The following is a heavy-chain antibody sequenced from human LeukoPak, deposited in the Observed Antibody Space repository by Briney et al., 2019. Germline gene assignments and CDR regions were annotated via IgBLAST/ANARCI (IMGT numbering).Heavy chain of an antibody. Sequence: GGSLRLSCAASGFTFSRYDMHWVRQAPGKGLEWVAVIWYDGSKKFYADSVKGRLSISRDNSRNMLHLQMNSLRVEDTALYYCAKVESVDRAMIDYWGQGTLVTVSS. CDR3: AKVESVDRAMIDY. V-gene: IGHV3-33*06. J-gene: IGHJ4*02. CDR2: IWYDGSKK. D-gene: IGHD5-18*01. CDR1: GFTFSRYD.